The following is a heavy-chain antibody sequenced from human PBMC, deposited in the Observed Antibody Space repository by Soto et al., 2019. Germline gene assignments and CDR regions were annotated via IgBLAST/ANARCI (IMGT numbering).Heavy chain of an antibody. CDR1: GFTFSSYS. CDR3: ANRDLPDY. Sequence: GGSLRLSCAASGFTFSSYSMNWVRQAPGKGLEWVSAISSSSSYRYYADSVKGRFTISRDNAKNSLYLQMNSLRAEDTAVYYSANRDLPDYWGQGTPVTVSS. CDR2: ISSSSSYR. J-gene: IGHJ4*02. V-gene: IGHV3-21*01.